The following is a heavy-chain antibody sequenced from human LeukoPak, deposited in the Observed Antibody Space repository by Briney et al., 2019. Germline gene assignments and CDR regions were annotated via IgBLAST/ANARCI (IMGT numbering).Heavy chain of an antibody. CDR2: ISGGTT. Sequence: GSLRLSFTASGFHFGDYLMSWFRQAPGKGLEWLGFISGGTTEYAASVKGRFTISRDDSTSIAYLQMNSLTTEDTAVYYCSRGSGWLSVYWGQGTLVTVSS. CDR3: SRGSGWLSVY. J-gene: IGHJ4*02. V-gene: IGHV3-49*03. D-gene: IGHD6-19*01. CDR1: GFHFGDYL.